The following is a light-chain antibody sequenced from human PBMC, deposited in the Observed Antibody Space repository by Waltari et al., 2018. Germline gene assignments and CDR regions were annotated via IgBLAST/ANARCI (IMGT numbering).Light chain of an antibody. Sequence: EIVLPQSPGPLSLSHGERAPLSCRASQSIIRTLFWYQKKPGQAPRLLIYAASTRATGIPDRFSGSGSGTDFSLTISRLEPEDFAVYYCQHYLRLPVTFGQGTKVEIK. V-gene: IGKV3-20*01. J-gene: IGKJ1*01. CDR1: QSIIRTL. CDR3: QHYLRLPVT. CDR2: AAS.